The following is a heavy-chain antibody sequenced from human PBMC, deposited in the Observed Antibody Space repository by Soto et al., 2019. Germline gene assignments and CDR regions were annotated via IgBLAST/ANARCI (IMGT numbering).Heavy chain of an antibody. CDR3: AKGSAGGLYYFYMDV. J-gene: IGHJ6*03. V-gene: IGHV3-23*01. D-gene: IGHD3-10*01. Sequence: EVQLLESGGGLVQPGGSLRLSCAASGFTFSSYAMSWVRQAPGKGLEWVSAISGSGGSTYYAAYVKGRFTISRDNSKNTLDLQMNSLRAEDTAVYFCAKGSAGGLYYFYMDVWGKGTTVTVSS. CDR2: ISGSGGST. CDR1: GFTFSSYA.